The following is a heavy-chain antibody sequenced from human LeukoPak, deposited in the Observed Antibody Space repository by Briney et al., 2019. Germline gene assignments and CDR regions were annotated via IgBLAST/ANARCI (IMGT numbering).Heavy chain of an antibody. D-gene: IGHD4-17*01. J-gene: IGHJ6*02. CDR1: GFTFSSYE. V-gene: IGHV3-48*03. Sequence: PGGSLRLSCAASGFTFSSYEMNWVRQAPGKGLEWVSYISSSGSTIYYADSVKGRFTISRDNAKNSLYLQMNSLRAEDTAVYHCARDGTTVITNYYYGMDVWGQGTTVTVSS. CDR3: ARDGTTVITNYYYGMDV. CDR2: ISSSGSTI.